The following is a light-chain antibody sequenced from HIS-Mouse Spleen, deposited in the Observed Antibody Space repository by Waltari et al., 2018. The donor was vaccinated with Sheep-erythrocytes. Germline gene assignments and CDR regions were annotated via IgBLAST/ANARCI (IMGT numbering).Light chain of an antibody. CDR3: QAWDSSTVV. CDR1: QLGDKY. V-gene: IGLV3-1*01. Sequence: SYELTQPPSVSVSPGQSASITCSGDQLGDKYACWDQPKPGQSPVVVIYQDSNRPSGIPGRFCGSNSGNTATLNISGTQAMDEADYYCQAWDSSTVVFGGGTKLTVL. J-gene: IGLJ2*01. CDR2: QDS.